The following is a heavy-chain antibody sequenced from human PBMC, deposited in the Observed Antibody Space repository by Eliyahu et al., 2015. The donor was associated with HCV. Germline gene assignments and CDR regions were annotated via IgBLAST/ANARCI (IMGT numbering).Heavy chain of an antibody. V-gene: IGHV4-4*02. CDR1: GASIXXSXW. Sequence: QVQLQESGPGLVKPSGTLSLTCAVSGASIXXSXWWSWVRQPPGKGLXXIGEGYXSGHINYNPSLKSRVTVSVDTSKNQXSLNLRSVTAADTAVYYCVSHADSSTNYYYFDYWGQGTLVTVSS. CDR2: GYXSGHI. J-gene: IGHJ4*02. D-gene: IGHD2-2*01. CDR3: VSHADSSTNYYYFDY.